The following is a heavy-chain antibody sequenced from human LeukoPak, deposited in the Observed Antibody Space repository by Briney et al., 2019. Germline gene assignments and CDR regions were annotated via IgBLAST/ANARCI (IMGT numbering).Heavy chain of an antibody. CDR2: IYYSGST. V-gene: IGHV4-59*01. J-gene: IGHJ4*02. CDR1: GGSISSYY. Sequence: SETLSLTCTVSGGSISSYYWSWIRQPPGKGLEWIGYIYYSGSTNYNPSLKSRVTISVGTSKNQFSLKLSSVTAADTAVYYCARVRGSGLVDYWGQGTLVTVSS. D-gene: IGHD3-10*01. CDR3: ARVRGSGLVDY.